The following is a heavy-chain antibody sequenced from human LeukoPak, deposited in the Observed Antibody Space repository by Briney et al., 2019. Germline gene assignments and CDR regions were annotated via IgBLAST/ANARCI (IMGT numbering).Heavy chain of an antibody. CDR3: ARGSIGPVGLWFGELPYYYYDMDV. CDR2: ISAYNGNT. D-gene: IGHD3-10*01. V-gene: IGHV1-18*01. CDR1: GYTFTSYG. J-gene: IGHJ6*02. Sequence: ASVKVSCKASGYTFTSYGISWVRQAPGQGLEWMGWISAYNGNTNYAQKLQGRVTMTTDTSTSTAYMELRSLRSDDTAVHYCARGSIGPVGLWFGELPYYYYDMDVWGQGTTVTVSS.